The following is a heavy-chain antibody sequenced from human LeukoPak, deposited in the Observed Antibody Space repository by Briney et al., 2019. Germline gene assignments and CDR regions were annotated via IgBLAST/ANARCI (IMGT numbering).Heavy chain of an antibody. Sequence: GSLRLSCAASGFTVSSNYMSWVRQAPGEGLEWVSAITGSGSSTYHAESVKGRFTISRDNSKNTLYLQMDSLRAEDMAVYYCAKGSAISRPYYFDYWGQGTLVTVSS. V-gene: IGHV3-23*01. CDR3: AKGSAISRPYYFDY. CDR1: GFTVSSNY. D-gene: IGHD2-2*01. CDR2: ITGSGSST. J-gene: IGHJ4*02.